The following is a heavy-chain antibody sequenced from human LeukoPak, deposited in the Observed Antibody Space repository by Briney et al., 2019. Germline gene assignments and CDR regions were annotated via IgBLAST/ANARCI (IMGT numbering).Heavy chain of an antibody. CDR3: AKISAYDILTGDFDY. CDR2: ISGSGGST. V-gene: IGHV3-23*01. Sequence: GGSLRLSCAASGFTFSSYAMSWVRQAPGKGLEWVSDISGSGGSTYYADSVEGRFTISRDNSKNTLYLQMNSLRAEDTAVYYCAKISAYDILTGDFDYWGQGTLVTVSS. CDR1: GFTFSSYA. J-gene: IGHJ4*02. D-gene: IGHD3-9*01.